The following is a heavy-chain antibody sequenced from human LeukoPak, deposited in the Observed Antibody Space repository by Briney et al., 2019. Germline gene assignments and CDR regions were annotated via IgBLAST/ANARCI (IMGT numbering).Heavy chain of an antibody. J-gene: IGHJ4*02. D-gene: IGHD3-22*01. CDR3: ARDRRYYDSSGYFDY. Sequence: PSETLSLTCAVSGYSISSGYYWGWIRQPPGKGLEWIGSIYHSGSTYYNPSLKSRVTISVDTSKNQFSLKLSSVTAADTAVYYCARDRRYYDSSGYFDYWGQGTPVTVSS. CDR1: GYSISSGYY. CDR2: IYHSGST. V-gene: IGHV4-38-2*02.